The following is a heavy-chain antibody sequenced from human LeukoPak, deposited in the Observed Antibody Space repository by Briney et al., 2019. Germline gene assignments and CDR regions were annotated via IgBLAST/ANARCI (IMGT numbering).Heavy chain of an antibody. D-gene: IGHD1-1*01. CDR3: TRLSVREPFDY. V-gene: IGHV4-38-2*01. Sequence: SETLSLTCAVSGYSISSGYYWGWIRQPPGQGLEWIGSIYHSGSTYYNPSLKSRVTISVDTSKNQFSLKLSSVTAADTAVYYCTRLSVREPFDYWGQGTLVTVSS. J-gene: IGHJ4*02. CDR2: IYHSGST. CDR1: GYSISSGYY.